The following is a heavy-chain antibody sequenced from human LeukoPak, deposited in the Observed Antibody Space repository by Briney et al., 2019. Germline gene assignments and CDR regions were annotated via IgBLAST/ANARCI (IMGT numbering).Heavy chain of an antibody. J-gene: IGHJ6*03. CDR1: GGSISSYY. CDR3: ARGLYGSGSYDVAYYYYYYMDV. CDR2: IYYSGST. Sequence: PSETLSLTCTVSGGSISSYYWSWIRQPPGKGLEWIGYIYYSGSTNYNPSLKSRVTISVDTSKNQFSLKLSSVTAADTAVYYCARGLYGSGSYDVAYYYYYYMDVWGKGTTVTISS. V-gene: IGHV4-59*01. D-gene: IGHD3-10*01.